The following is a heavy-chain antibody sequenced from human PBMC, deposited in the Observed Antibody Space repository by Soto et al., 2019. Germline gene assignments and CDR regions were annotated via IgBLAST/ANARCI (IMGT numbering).Heavy chain of an antibody. CDR2: ISGSGDST. D-gene: IGHD2-2*01. CDR1: GFTFSSYA. J-gene: IGHJ5*02. Sequence: EVQRLESGGGLVQPGGSLRLSCAASGFTFSSYAMSWVRQAPGKGLEWVSAISGSGDSTYYADSVKGRFTISRDNSKTTLYMQMHSLRAEDTAVYYCAKGVLGFCTSASCDAYWFDPWGQGTLVTVSS. CDR3: AKGVLGFCTSASCDAYWFDP. V-gene: IGHV3-23*01.